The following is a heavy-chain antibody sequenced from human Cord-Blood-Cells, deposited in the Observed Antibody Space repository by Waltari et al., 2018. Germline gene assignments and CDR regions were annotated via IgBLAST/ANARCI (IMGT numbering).Heavy chain of an antibody. CDR3: ARDTRFDAFDI. CDR1: GYTFTGCY. V-gene: IGHV1-2*02. D-gene: IGHD3-3*01. J-gene: IGHJ3*02. CDR2: INPNSGGT. Sequence: QLQLVQSGDEVKQPGASVTVSYKASGYTFTGCYMHFVRQAPGQGLEWMGWINPNSGGTNYAQKFQGRVTMTRDTSISTAYMELSRLRSDDTAVYYCARDTRFDAFDIWGQGTMVTVSS.